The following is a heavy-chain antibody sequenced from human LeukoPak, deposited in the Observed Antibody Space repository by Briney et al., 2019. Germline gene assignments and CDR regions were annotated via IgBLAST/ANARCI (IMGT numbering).Heavy chain of an antibody. D-gene: IGHD5-12*01. CDR1: GFTVSKNY. CDR3: ARDGSGGYRNRGVFDI. Sequence: GGSLRLSCAASGFTVSKNYVNWVRQAPGKGLEWVSVLYSGGGTYYADSVKGRFTISSDNSKNTLYLQMNNLRAEDTAVYYCARDGSGGYRNRGVFDIWGQGTMVTVSS. V-gene: IGHV3-53*01. J-gene: IGHJ3*02. CDR2: LYSGGGT.